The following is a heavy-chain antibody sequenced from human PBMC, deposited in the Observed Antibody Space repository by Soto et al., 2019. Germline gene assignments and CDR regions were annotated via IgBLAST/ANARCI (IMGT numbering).Heavy chain of an antibody. CDR3: ARYKSYRGIAAAGTDYYYGMDV. D-gene: IGHD6-13*01. CDR1: GFTFSSYA. Sequence: GGSLRLSCAASGFTFSSYAMHWVRQAPGKGLEWVAVISYDGSNKYYADSVKGRFTISRDNSKNTLYLQMNSLRAEDTAVYYCARYKSYRGIAAAGTDYYYGMDVWGQGTTVTVSS. V-gene: IGHV3-30-3*01. CDR2: ISYDGSNK. J-gene: IGHJ6*02.